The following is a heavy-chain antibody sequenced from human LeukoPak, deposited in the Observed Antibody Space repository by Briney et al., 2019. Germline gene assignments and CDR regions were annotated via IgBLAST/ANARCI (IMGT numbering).Heavy chain of an antibody. V-gene: IGHV4-4*07. CDR3: ARQGYTVSYYFLDY. CDR1: GGSVRSYW. CDR2: IYSTVST. J-gene: IGHJ4*02. D-gene: IGHD1-26*01. Sequence: SETLSLTCDVSGGSVRSYWWGWVRQPAGKGLEWLGRIYSTVSTRFNPSLKSRLTLSIDTSTNQFSLKLTSVTAADTAVYFCARQGYTVSYYFLDYWSQGTLVTVSS.